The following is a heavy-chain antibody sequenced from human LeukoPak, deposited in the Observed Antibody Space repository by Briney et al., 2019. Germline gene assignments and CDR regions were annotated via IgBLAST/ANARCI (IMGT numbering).Heavy chain of an antibody. Sequence: SETLSLTCPVSDRYISRSLYYWGWIRQTPGKGLEWIGIIYYNGITSYNPSLKSRVTISVEPSKNQVSLRLSSVTAADPAVYYCARQGAGGRAFDIWGQGTMVTVSS. CDR3: ARQGAGGRAFDI. CDR1: DRYISRSLYY. V-gene: IGHV4-39*01. D-gene: IGHD6-19*01. J-gene: IGHJ3*02. CDR2: IYYNGIT.